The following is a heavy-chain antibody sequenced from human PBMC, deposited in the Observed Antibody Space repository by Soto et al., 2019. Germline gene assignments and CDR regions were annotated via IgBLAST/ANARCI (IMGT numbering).Heavy chain of an antibody. CDR3: ARARLPPDY. Sequence: GGSLRLSCAASGFTFSSYEMNWVRQAPGKGLEWVSYISSSGSTIYYTDSVKGRFTISRDNAKNSLYLQMNSLRAEDTAVYYCARARLPPDYWGQGTLVTVSS. V-gene: IGHV3-48*03. CDR1: GFTFSSYE. CDR2: ISSSGSTI. J-gene: IGHJ4*02.